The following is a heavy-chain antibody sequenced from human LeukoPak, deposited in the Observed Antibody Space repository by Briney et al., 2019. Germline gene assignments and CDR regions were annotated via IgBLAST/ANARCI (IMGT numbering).Heavy chain of an antibody. Sequence: GASVKVSCKASGGTFSSYAISWVRQAPGQGLEWMGGIIPIFGTANYAQKFQGRVTITADESTSTAYMELSSLRSEDTAVYYCARDFSFWFDPWGQGTLVTVSS. J-gene: IGHJ5*02. CDR2: IIPIFGTA. CDR3: ARDFSFWFDP. CDR1: GGTFSSYA. D-gene: IGHD3-3*01. V-gene: IGHV1-69*13.